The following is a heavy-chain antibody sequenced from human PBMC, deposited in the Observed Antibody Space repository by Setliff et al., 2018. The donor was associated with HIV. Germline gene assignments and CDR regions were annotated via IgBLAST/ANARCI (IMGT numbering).Heavy chain of an antibody. CDR2: MSASGSA. V-gene: IGHV4-61*09. D-gene: IGHD3-16*02. Sequence: SETLSLTCTVSGPPIDVGSFFWTWIRQSAGRGLEWIGHMSASGSAKYNPTLQSRVTLPVDPSNNQFSLNLTSVTAADTAVYYCARRRSGSSYRFFNYWGLGSLVTVSS. CDR3: ARRRSGSSYRFFNY. J-gene: IGHJ4*02. CDR1: GPPIDVGSFF.